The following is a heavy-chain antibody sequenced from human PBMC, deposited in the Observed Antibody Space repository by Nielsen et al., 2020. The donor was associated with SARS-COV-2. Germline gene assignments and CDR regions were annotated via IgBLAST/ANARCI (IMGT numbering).Heavy chain of an antibody. V-gene: IGHV4-34*01. J-gene: IGHJ6*02. CDR2: INHSGST. Sequence: SETLSLTCAVYGGSFSGYYWSWIRQPPGKGLEWIGEINHSGSTNYNPSLKSRVTISVDTSKNQFSLKLSSVTAADTAVYYCARDPVTAGYYYYGMDVWGQGTTVTVSS. D-gene: IGHD4-11*01. CDR3: ARDPVTAGYYYYGMDV. CDR1: GGSFSGYY.